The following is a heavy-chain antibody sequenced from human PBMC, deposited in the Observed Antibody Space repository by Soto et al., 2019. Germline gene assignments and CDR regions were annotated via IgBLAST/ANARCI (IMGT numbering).Heavy chain of an antibody. V-gene: IGHV4-34*01. Sequence: QVQLQQWGAGLLKPSETLSLTCAVYGGSFSGYYWSWIRQPPGKGLEWIGEIYHSGSTNYNPSINSRVTLSVDTSKNQFSLKLSSVTAADTAVYYCARGSPYSGYAWWGQGTLVTVSS. CDR2: IYHSGST. J-gene: IGHJ4*02. CDR3: ARGSPYSGYAW. D-gene: IGHD5-12*01. CDR1: GGSFSGYY.